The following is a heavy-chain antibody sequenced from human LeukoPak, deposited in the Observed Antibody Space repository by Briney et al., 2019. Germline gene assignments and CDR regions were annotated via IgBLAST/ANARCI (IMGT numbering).Heavy chain of an antibody. J-gene: IGHJ4*02. CDR1: GFTFSNYG. D-gene: IGHD2-15*01. CDR2: IRNDGGNK. V-gene: IGHV3-30*02. Sequence: PGGSLRLSCAASGFTFSNYGMHWVGQAPGKGLEWVGFIRNDGGNKYYGDSVKGRFTISRDNSKNTVNLQMSSLRTEDTATYYCAKDLRYCSGSNCYSTYFDYWGQGTPITVSS. CDR3: AKDLRYCSGSNCYSTYFDY.